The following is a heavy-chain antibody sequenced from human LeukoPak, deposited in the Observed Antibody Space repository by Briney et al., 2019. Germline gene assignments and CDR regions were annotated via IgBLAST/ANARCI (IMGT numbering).Heavy chain of an antibody. D-gene: IGHD5-24*01. CDR2: ISYSGST. CDR3: ARTSRDGYNWLGNYYYYYMDV. J-gene: IGHJ6*03. Sequence: PSETLSLTCTVSGGSFSSHYWTWIRQPPGKGLEWIGYISYSGSTNYNPSLKSRVTISVDTSKTQFSLRLSSVTAADTAVYYCARTSRDGYNWLGNYYYYYMDVWGKGTTVTVSS. V-gene: IGHV4-59*11. CDR1: GGSFSSHY.